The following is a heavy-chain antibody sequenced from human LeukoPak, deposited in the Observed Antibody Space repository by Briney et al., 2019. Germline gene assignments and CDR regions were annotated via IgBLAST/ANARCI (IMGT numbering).Heavy chain of an antibody. CDR1: GFNLDYYA. Sequence: SLRLCCGTSGFNLDYYAMQWVRQARGKGLEWVSGLSWDSGSIGYADSVKGRFTISRDNAKNSLYLQMNSLRAEDMALYYCAKGHANYYDSSGYRGGAFDIWGQGTMVTVSS. CDR2: LSWDSGSI. CDR3: AKGHANYYDSSGYRGGAFDI. J-gene: IGHJ3*02. V-gene: IGHV3-9*03. D-gene: IGHD3-22*01.